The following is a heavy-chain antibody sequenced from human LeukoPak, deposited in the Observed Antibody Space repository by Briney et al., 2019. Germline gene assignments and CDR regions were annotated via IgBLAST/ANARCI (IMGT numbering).Heavy chain of an antibody. V-gene: IGHV1-8*01. CDR1: GYTFTSYD. J-gene: IGHJ4*02. CDR3: TRETSSRYFDY. CDR2: MNPNSGRT. Sequence: ASVKVSCKASGYTFTSYDINWVRQATGQGLEWMGWMNPNSGRTGYAQNFQGRITITRNTSISTAYMELCSLRSEDTAVYYCTRETSSRYFDYWGQGTLVTVSS.